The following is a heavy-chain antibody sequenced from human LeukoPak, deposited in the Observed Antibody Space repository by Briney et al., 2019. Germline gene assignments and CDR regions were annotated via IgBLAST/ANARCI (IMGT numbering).Heavy chain of an antibody. Sequence: GGSLRLSCAGSGFSFSSYSLNWVRQAPGKGLEWVSSISSDSSYTDYADSLKGRFTISRDNANNSLYLQMNSLKVEDTAVYYCTTAPLDTGYWGQGTLVTVSS. CDR1: GFSFSSYS. D-gene: IGHD5-18*01. V-gene: IGHV3-21*01. CDR3: TTAPLDTGY. CDR2: ISSDSSYT. J-gene: IGHJ4*02.